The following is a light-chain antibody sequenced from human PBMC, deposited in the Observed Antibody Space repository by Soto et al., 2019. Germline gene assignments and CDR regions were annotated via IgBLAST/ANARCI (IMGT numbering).Light chain of an antibody. CDR3: ATWDSSLSAGV. CDR2: ENN. J-gene: IGLJ1*01. CDR1: SSNLGINF. Sequence: QSVLTQPPSVSAAPEQKVTISCSGGSSNLGINFVSWYQQFPGAVPKLLIYENNKRPSGIPDRFSGAKSGTSATLDITGLQTGDEADYYCATWDSSLSAGVFGGGSKVTVL. V-gene: IGLV1-51*02.